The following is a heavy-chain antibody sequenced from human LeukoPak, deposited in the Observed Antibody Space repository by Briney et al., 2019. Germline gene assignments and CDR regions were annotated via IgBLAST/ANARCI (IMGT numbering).Heavy chain of an antibody. Sequence: SETLSLTCTVSGGSISSGSYYWSWIRQPAGKGLEWIGRIYTSGSTNYNPSLKSRVTISVDTSKNQFSLKLSSVTAADTAVYYCARGGGSFANYFDTWGQGTLVTVSS. CDR3: ARGGGSFANYFDT. V-gene: IGHV4-61*02. J-gene: IGHJ5*02. CDR1: GGSISSGSYY. CDR2: IYTSGST. D-gene: IGHD1-7*01.